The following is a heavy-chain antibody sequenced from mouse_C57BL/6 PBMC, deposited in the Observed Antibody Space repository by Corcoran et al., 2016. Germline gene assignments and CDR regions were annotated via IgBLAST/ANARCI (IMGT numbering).Heavy chain of an antibody. J-gene: IGHJ2*01. V-gene: IGHV9-3*01. CDR1: GYNFTTYG. D-gene: IGHD1-1*01. CDR2: INTYSGVP. CDR3: ARVLLPSYFDY. Sequence: QIQLVQSGPELKKPGETVKISCKASGYNFTTYGMSWVKQAPGKGLKWMGWINTYSGVPTYADDFKGRFAFSLETSASTAYLQINNLKNEDTATYFCARVLLPSYFDYWGQGTTLTVSS.